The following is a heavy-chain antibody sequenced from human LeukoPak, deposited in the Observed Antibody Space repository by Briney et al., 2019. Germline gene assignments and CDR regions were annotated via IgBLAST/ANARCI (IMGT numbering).Heavy chain of an antibody. CDR3: ARGGPYDSSGYDYQYYFDY. CDR1: GYSFTNYW. CDR2: IYPGDSDS. D-gene: IGHD3-22*01. V-gene: IGHV5-51*01. Sequence: GESLKISCKGSGYSFTNYWNGWVRQMPGKGLEWMGIIYPGDSDSRYSPSFQGQVTLSAEKSINTAYLQWSSLKASDTAIYYCARGGPYDSSGYDYQYYFDYWGQGTLVTVSS. J-gene: IGHJ4*02.